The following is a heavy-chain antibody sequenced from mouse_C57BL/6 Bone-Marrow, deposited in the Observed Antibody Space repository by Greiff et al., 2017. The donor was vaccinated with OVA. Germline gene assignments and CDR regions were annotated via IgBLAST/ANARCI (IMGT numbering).Heavy chain of an antibody. J-gene: IGHJ3*01. CDR1: GYTFTSYG. D-gene: IGHD2-1*01. CDR2: IYPRSGNT. Sequence: VKLMESGAELARPGASVKLSCKASGYTFTSYGISWVKQRTGQGLEWIGEIYPRSGNTYYNEKFKGKATLTADKSSSTAYMELRSLTSEDSAVYFCAKVYYGKGGLAYWGQGTLVTVSA. V-gene: IGHV1-81*01. CDR3: AKVYYGKGGLAY.